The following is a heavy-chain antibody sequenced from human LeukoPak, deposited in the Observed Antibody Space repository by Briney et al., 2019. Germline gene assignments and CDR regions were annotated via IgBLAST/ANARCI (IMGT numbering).Heavy chain of an antibody. J-gene: IGHJ5*02. D-gene: IGHD2-2*01. V-gene: IGHV4-39*01. Sequence: PSETLSLTCTVSGGSIGSTSYYWDWIRQPPGKGLEWIGSIYYSGNTYYNPSLKSRVTISVDTSKNQFSLKLNSVTAADTAAYYCARREYQPWVWFDPWGQGTLVTVSS. CDR1: GGSIGSTSYY. CDR2: IYYSGNT. CDR3: ARREYQPWVWFDP.